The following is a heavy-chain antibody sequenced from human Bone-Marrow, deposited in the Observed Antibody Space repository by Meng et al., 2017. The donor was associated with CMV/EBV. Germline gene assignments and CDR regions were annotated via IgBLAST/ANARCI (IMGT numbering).Heavy chain of an antibody. CDR2: VQDTGNT. Sequence: SETLSLTCTVSGASINDHYLTWIRQPPGKGLEWIGYVQDTGNTNYNPSLKSRVTMSVDTSKNQFSLKLSSVTAADTAVYYCARQARPQDYYYYYGMDVWGQGTTVTVSS. D-gene: IGHD6-25*01. CDR3: ARQARPQDYYYYYGMDV. V-gene: IGHV4-59*08. CDR1: GASINDHY. J-gene: IGHJ6*02.